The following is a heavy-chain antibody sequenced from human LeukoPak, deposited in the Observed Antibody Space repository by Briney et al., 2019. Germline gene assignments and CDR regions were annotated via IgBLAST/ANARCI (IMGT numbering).Heavy chain of an antibody. Sequence: SETLSLTCTVSGGSISGSSYYWGWIRQPPGKGLEWIGSIYYSGSTYYNPSLKSRVTISVDTSKNQFSLKLSSVTTADTAVYYCAHFRGGSFDFWGQGTMVTVSS. CDR3: AHFRGGSFDF. CDR2: IYYSGST. CDR1: GGSISGSSYY. D-gene: IGHD3-16*01. V-gene: IGHV4-39*01. J-gene: IGHJ3*01.